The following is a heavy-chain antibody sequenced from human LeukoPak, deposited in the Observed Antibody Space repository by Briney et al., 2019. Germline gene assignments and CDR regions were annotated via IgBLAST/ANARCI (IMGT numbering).Heavy chain of an antibody. CDR1: GGSFSGYY. CDR3: ARGHAQLWYYYYYYMDV. Sequence: SETLSLTCAVYGGSFSGYYWSWIRQPPGKGLEWIGEINHSGSTNYNPSLKSRVTISVNTSKNQFSLKLSSVTAADTAVYYCARGHAQLWYYYYYYMDVWGKGTTVTVSS. CDR2: INHSGST. J-gene: IGHJ6*03. V-gene: IGHV4-34*01. D-gene: IGHD5-18*01.